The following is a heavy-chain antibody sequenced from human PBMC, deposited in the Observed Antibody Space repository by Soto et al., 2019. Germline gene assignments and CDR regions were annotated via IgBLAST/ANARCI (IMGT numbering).Heavy chain of an antibody. CDR2: ISYDGSNK. V-gene: IGHV3-30*03. J-gene: IGHJ4*02. CDR1: GFTFSTYG. D-gene: IGHD1-26*01. CDR3: ARSNSGSSGCADS. Sequence: QVQLVESGGGVVQPGGSLRLSCAASGFTFSTYGIHWVRQPPGKGLEWVAVISYDGSNKYYVDSVKGRFTISRDNSKNTVYLQLNSLRPEDTALYYCARSNSGSSGCADSWGQGTLVIVSS.